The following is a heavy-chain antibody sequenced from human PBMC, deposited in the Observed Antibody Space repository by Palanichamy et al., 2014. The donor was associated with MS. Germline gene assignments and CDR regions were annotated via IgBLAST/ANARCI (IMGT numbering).Heavy chain of an antibody. J-gene: IGHJ3*02. CDR1: GFTFSSYA. V-gene: IGHV3-23*01. D-gene: IGHD2-15*01. CDR2: ISGSGGST. Sequence: EVQLLESGGGLVQPGGSLRLSCAASGFTFSSYAMSWVRQAPGKGLEWVSGISGSGGSTYYADSVKGRFTISRDNSKNTLYLQMNSLRAEDTAVYYCAKDRRVALYCSGGSCYSGTDAFDIWGQGTMVTVSS. CDR3: AKDRRVALYCSGGSCYSGTDAFDI.